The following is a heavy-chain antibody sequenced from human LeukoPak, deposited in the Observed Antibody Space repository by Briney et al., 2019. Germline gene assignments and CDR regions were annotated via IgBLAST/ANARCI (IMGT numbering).Heavy chain of an antibody. V-gene: IGHV4-59*01. J-gene: IGHJ4*02. Sequence: PSETLSLTCTVSGGSISSYYWSWLRQPPGKGLEWIGYIYYSGSTNYNPSLKSRVTISVDTSKNQFPLKLSSVTAADTAVYYCARGYCSSTSCLHFDYWGQGTLVTVSS. CDR1: GGSISSYY. D-gene: IGHD2-2*01. CDR2: IYYSGST. CDR3: ARGYCSSTSCLHFDY.